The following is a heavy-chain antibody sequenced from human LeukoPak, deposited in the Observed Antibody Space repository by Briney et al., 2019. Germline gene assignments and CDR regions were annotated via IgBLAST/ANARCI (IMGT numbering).Heavy chain of an antibody. CDR3: ARAQKVGIFGVAYAYMDV. D-gene: IGHD3-3*01. CDR2: IYYSGST. V-gene: IGHV4-31*03. Sequence: SETLSLTCTVSGGSISSGGYYWSWIRQHPGKGLEWIGYIYYSGSTYYDPSLKSRVTISVDTSKNQFSLKLSSVTAADTAVYYCARAQKVGIFGVAYAYMDVWGKGTTVTVSS. CDR1: GGSISSGGYY. J-gene: IGHJ6*03.